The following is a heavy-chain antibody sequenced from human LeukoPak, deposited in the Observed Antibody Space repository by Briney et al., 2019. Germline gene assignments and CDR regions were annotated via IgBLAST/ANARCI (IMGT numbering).Heavy chain of an antibody. CDR3: ARPSTVTTPDY. CDR2: INHSGST. D-gene: IGHD4-11*01. Sequence: PSETLSLTCAVYGGSFSGYYWSWIRQPPGKGLEWIGEINHSGSTNYNPSLKSRVTISVDTSKNQFSLKLSSVTAADTAVYYCARPSTVTTPDYWGQGTLVTVSS. J-gene: IGHJ4*02. V-gene: IGHV4-34*01. CDR1: GGSFSGYY.